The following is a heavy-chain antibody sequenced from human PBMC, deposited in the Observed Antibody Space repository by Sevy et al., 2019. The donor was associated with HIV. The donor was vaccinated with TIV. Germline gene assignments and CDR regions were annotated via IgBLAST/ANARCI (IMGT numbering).Heavy chain of an antibody. V-gene: IGHV1-3*01. CDR1: GYTFISYA. D-gene: IGHD3-22*01. CDR2: INAGNGNT. J-gene: IGHJ4*02. CDR3: ARVWYYYDSSGYYYDY. Sequence: ASVKVSCKASGYTFISYAPHWVRQAPGQRLEWMGWINAGNGNTKYSQKFQGRVTITRDTSASTAYMELSSLRSEDTAVYYCARVWYYYDSSGYYYDYWGQGTLVTVSS.